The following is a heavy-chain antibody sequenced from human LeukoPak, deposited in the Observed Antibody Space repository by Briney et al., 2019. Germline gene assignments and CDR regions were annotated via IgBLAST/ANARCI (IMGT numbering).Heavy chain of an antibody. V-gene: IGHV4-4*07. CDR3: ARDRKIVVVPYWYFDL. CDR2: IYTSGST. CDR1: GGSISSYY. J-gene: IGHJ2*01. D-gene: IGHD3-22*01. Sequence: PSETLSLTCTVSGGSISSYYWSWIRQPAGKGLEWIGRIYTSGSTNYNPSLKSRVTMSVDTSKNQFSLKLSSVTAADTAVYYCARDRKIVVVPYWYFDLWGCGTLVTVSS.